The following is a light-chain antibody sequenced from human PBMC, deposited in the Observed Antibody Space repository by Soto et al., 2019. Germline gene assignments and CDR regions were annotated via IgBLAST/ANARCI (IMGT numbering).Light chain of an antibody. Sequence: IQMTHSPSSVSASVGDRVTITCLASQDISSWLAWYQQKPGKAPKLLIYAASSLQSGVPSRFSGSGSGTDFTLTISSLQPEDFATYYCQQANSFPFTFGQGTRLETK. CDR2: AAS. CDR1: QDISSW. J-gene: IGKJ5*01. CDR3: QQANSFPFT. V-gene: IGKV1D-12*01.